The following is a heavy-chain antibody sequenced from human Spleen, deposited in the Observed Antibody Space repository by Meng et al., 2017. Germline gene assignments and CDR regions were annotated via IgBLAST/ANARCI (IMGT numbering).Heavy chain of an antibody. D-gene: IGHD3-3*01. J-gene: IGHJ4*02. Sequence: VQLVESGGGLVQPGGSLRLSCGASGFNFGDYIMHWVRQSPGKGLEWISRIVSDGGITTYADSVKGRFTVSRDNAKNTLYLQMNSLRADDTAVYYCARDLGWVLFDYWGQGALVTVSS. CDR3: ARDLGWVLFDY. V-gene: IGHV3-74*01. CDR2: IVSDGGIT. CDR1: GFNFGDYI.